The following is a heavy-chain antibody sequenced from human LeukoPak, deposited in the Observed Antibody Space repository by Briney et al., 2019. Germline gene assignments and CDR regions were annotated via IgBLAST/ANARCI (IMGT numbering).Heavy chain of an antibody. CDR2: INPSGGST. Sequence: ASVKVSCKASGYTFTSYYMHWVRQAPGQGLEWMGIINPSGGSTSYAQKFQGRVTMTRDMSTSTVYMELSSLRSEDTAVYYCARDYEKVRLWMVNSYYFDYWGQGTLVTVS. V-gene: IGHV1-46*01. CDR1: GYTFTSYY. D-gene: IGHD5-18*01. J-gene: IGHJ4*02. CDR3: ARDYEKVRLWMVNSYYFDY.